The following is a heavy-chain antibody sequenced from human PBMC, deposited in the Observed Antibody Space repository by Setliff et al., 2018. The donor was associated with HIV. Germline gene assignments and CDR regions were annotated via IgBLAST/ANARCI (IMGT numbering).Heavy chain of an antibody. CDR3: VRLFQWMSFGFDL. D-gene: IGHD3-16*01. Sequence: SETLSLTCTVSGGSITSGNYFWSWIRQPAGKGLEWIGHMYTDGSTYHSPSLKTRVTMSVDTSKKQFSLNLASLTAADTGVYYCVRLFQWMSFGFDLWGQGTMVTVSS. CDR1: GGSITSGNYF. CDR2: MYTDGST. V-gene: IGHV4-61*09. J-gene: IGHJ3*01.